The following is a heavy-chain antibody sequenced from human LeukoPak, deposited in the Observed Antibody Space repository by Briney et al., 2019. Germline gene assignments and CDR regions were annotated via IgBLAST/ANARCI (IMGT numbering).Heavy chain of an antibody. D-gene: IGHD6-13*01. J-gene: IGHJ4*02. CDR2: IIPIVGFK. CDR3: ARGTIDAAGFDN. V-gene: IGHV1-69*04. Sequence: ASVKVSCKASADTFSRYVISWVRQAPGQGLEWMGRIIPIVGFKNYAEKIQGRFTISADKSTNTAYMELSSLRSDDTAVYYCARGTIDAAGFDNWGQGTLVTVSS. CDR1: ADTFSRYV.